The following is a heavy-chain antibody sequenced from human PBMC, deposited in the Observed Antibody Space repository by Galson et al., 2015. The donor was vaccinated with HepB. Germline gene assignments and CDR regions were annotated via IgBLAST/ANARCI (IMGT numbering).Heavy chain of an antibody. D-gene: IGHD3-16*01. J-gene: IGHJ4*02. CDR1: GFTFSDYY. Sequence: SLRLSCAASGFTFSDYYMGWIRQAPGKGLEWVAVISYDGRNEYFADSVKGRFTISRDNSKNTVYLQMNSLGAEDTAVYYCARAIRDADMIKGAFDYWGQGTLVTVSS. CDR3: ARAIRDADMIKGAFDY. CDR2: ISYDGRNE. V-gene: IGHV3-30*03.